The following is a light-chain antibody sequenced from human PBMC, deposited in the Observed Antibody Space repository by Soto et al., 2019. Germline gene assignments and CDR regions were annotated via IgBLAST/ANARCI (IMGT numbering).Light chain of an antibody. CDR1: SSDIGAFTF. J-gene: IGLJ1*01. V-gene: IGLV2-14*03. Sequence: QSVLTQPASVSGSPGQSITISCTGTSSDIGAFTFVSWYQQHPGKVPKLMIFDVNRRPSGVSDRFSGSKSGNTASLTISGLQAEDEGDYYCSSYTRSSPHVFGSGTQLTVL. CDR2: DVN. CDR3: SSYTRSSPHV.